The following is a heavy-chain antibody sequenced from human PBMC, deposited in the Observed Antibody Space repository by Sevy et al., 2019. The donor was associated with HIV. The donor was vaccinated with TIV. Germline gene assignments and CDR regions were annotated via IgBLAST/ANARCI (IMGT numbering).Heavy chain of an antibody. Sequence: GGSLRLSCAASGFTFSSYSMNWVRQAPGKGLEWVSYISSSSSTIYYPDSVKGRFTISRDNAKNLLYLQMNSLRDEDTAVYYCAREGYYYDSSGYSYYYMDVWGKGTTFTVSS. CDR3: AREGYYYDSSGYSYYYMDV. V-gene: IGHV3-48*02. D-gene: IGHD3-22*01. CDR2: ISSSSSTI. CDR1: GFTFSSYS. J-gene: IGHJ6*03.